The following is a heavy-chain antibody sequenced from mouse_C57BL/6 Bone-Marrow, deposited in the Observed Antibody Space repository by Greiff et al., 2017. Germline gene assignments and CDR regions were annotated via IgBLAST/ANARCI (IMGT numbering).Heavy chain of an antibody. Sequence: QVQLQQPGAELVKPGASVKMSCKASGYTFTSYWITWVKQRPGQGLEWIGDIYPGSGSTNYNEKFKSKATLTVDTSSSTAYMQLSSLTSEDSAVYYWARRGYYGSSPFAYWGQGTLVTVSA. CDR3: ARRGYYGSSPFAY. V-gene: IGHV1-55*01. CDR1: GYTFTSYW. CDR2: IYPGSGST. D-gene: IGHD1-1*01. J-gene: IGHJ3*01.